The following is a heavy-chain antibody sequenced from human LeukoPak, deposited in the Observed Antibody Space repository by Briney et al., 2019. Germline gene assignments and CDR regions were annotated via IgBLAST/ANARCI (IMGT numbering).Heavy chain of an antibody. Sequence: ASVKVSCKASGYTFTGYYMHWVRQAPGQGLEWMGWINPNSGGTNYAQKFQGRVTMTRDTSISTAYMELSRLRSDDTAVYYCASPAPGYYGSGSYPPFDIWGQGAMVTVSS. D-gene: IGHD3-10*01. CDR3: ASPAPGYYGSGSYPPFDI. CDR2: INPNSGGT. J-gene: IGHJ3*02. CDR1: GYTFTGYY. V-gene: IGHV1-2*02.